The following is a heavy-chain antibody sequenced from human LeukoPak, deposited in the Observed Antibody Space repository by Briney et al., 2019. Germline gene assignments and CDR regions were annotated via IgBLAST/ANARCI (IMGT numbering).Heavy chain of an antibody. CDR3: ARTQLGYCSSTSCYTGYYYGMDV. CDR1: GYSFTSYW. CDR2: IYPGDSDT. J-gene: IGHJ6*02. V-gene: IGHV5-51*01. D-gene: IGHD2-2*02. Sequence: GESLKISCKGSGYSFTSYWIGWVRQMPGKGLEWMGIIYPGDSDTRYSPSFQGQVTISADKSISTAYLQWSSLTASDTAMYYCARTQLGYCSSTSCYTGYYYGMDVWGQGTTVTVSS.